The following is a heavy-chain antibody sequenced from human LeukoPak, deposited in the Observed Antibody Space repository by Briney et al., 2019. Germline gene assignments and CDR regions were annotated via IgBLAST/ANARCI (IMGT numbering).Heavy chain of an antibody. Sequence: GGSLRLSCAASGFTFSSYEMNWVRQAPGKGLEWVSYISNSGSTIYYADSVKGRFTISRDNAKNSLYLQMNSLRAEDTAVYYCAELGITMIGGVWGKGTTVTVSS. J-gene: IGHJ6*04. V-gene: IGHV3-48*03. D-gene: IGHD3-10*02. CDR2: ISNSGSTI. CDR1: GFTFSSYE. CDR3: AELGITMIGGV.